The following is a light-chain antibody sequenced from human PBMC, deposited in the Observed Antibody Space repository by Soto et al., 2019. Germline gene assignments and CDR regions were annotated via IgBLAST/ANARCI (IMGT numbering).Light chain of an antibody. J-gene: IGKJ1*01. CDR1: QHIYYN. Sequence: ILMTQSPATVSVSAGESATLSCRASQHIYYNVAWYQQRPGQAPRLLIYRASTRAPGVPARFSGSGSETDFTHTIRSLQHEDFTVYSGLQYHNLWAFGQGTKVDIK. CDR2: RAS. CDR3: LQYHNLWA. V-gene: IGKV3-15*01.